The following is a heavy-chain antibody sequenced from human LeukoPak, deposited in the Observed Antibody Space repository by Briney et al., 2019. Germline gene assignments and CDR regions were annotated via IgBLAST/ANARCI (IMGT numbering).Heavy chain of an antibody. J-gene: IGHJ6*03. D-gene: IGHD2-8*01. Sequence: SETLSLTCTVSGGSISSYYWSWIRQPPGKGLEWIGYIYYSGSTNYNPSPKSRVTISVDTSKNQFSLKLSSVTAADTAVYYCARVGAKVYASDYYYYYMDVWGKGTTVTVSS. CDR2: IYYSGST. V-gene: IGHV4-59*01. CDR3: ARVGAKVYASDYYYYYMDV. CDR1: GGSISSYY.